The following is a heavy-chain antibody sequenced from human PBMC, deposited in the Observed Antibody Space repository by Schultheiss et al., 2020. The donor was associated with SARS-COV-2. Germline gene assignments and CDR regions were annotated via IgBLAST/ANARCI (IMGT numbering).Heavy chain of an antibody. Sequence: SQTLSLTCAVYGGSFSGYYWSWIRQPPGGGLEWIGEINHSGSTNYNPSLKSRVTISVDTSKNQFSLKLSSVTAADTAVYYCARDRRRSGYDSRVQTSYYGMDVWGQGTTVTVSS. D-gene: IGHD5-12*01. V-gene: IGHV4-34*01. CDR2: INHSGST. CDR1: GGSFSGYY. J-gene: IGHJ6*02. CDR3: ARDRRRSGYDSRVQTSYYGMDV.